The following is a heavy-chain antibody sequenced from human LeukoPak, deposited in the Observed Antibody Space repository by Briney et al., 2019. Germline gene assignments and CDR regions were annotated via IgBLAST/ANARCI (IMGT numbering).Heavy chain of an antibody. D-gene: IGHD3-3*02. J-gene: IGHJ4*02. Sequence: PGGSLRLSCVTSGFTFNSYGFYWVRQAPGKGLEWVAVISYDGSKRYYADSVKGRFTISRDTSNKTAYLEMNSLRVDDTAVYYCARDVISRQMITLVLGFWGQGTLVTVSS. V-gene: IGHV3-30*03. CDR3: ARDVISRQMITLVLGF. CDR1: GFTFNSYG. CDR2: ISYDGSKR.